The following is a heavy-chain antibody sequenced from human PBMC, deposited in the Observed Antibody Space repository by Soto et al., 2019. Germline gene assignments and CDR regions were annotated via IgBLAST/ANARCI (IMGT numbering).Heavy chain of an antibody. J-gene: IGHJ4*02. CDR3: ARGARLGYCSGGSCYSVFDY. V-gene: IGHV1-69*13. Sequence: SVKVSCKASGGTFSSYAISWVRQAPGQGLEWMGGIIPIFGTANYAQKFQGRVTITADESTSTAYMELSSLRSEDTAVYYCARGARLGYCSGGSCYSVFDYWGQGTLVTVS. CDR2: IIPIFGTA. D-gene: IGHD2-15*01. CDR1: GGTFSSYA.